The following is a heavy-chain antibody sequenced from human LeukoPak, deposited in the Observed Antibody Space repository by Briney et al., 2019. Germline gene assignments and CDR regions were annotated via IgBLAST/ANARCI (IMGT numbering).Heavy chain of an antibody. Sequence: PGGSLRLSCATSGFTFSSYGMHWVRQAAGKGLEWVAVTSYDGSDTYYADSVKGRFTISRDNSKNTLYLQINSLRAEDTAVYYCAKDRWIRRISLAGQDYWGQGTLVTVSS. V-gene: IGHV3-30*18. CDR2: TSYDGSDT. CDR1: GFTFSSYG. CDR3: AKDRWIRRISLAGQDY. D-gene: IGHD6-19*01. J-gene: IGHJ4*02.